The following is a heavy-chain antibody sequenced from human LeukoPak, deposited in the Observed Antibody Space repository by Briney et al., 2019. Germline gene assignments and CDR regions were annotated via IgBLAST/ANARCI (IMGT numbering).Heavy chain of an antibody. D-gene: IGHD6-13*01. V-gene: IGHV3-66*01. CDR2: IYSGGST. Sequence: PGRSLRLSCAASGFTVSSNYMSWVRQAPGKGLEWVSVIYSGGSTYYADSVKGRFTISRDNSKNTLYLQMNSLRAEDTAVYYCARGGLDSSWFLGQFDYWGQGTLVTVSS. CDR3: ARGGLDSSWFLGQFDY. CDR1: GFTVSSNY. J-gene: IGHJ4*02.